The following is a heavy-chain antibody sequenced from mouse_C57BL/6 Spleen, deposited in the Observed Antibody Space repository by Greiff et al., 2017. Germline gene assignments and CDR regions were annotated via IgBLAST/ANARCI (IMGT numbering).Heavy chain of an antibody. CDR3: ARSVGYYYFDC. V-gene: IGHV1-69*01. Sequence: QVQLQQPGAELVMPGASVKLSCKASGYTFTSYGMHWVKQRPGQGLEWIGAIDPSDSYTNYNQKFKGKSTVTVDKSSSTAYMQLSRLTSEDSAVYYCARSVGYYYFDCWGKGTTLTVAS. D-gene: IGHD2-3*01. CDR1: GYTFTSYG. CDR2: IDPSDSYT. J-gene: IGHJ2*01.